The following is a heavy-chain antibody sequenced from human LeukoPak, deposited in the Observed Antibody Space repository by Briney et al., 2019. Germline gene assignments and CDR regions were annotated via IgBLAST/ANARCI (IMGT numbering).Heavy chain of an antibody. CDR3: ARDYGDYASALGYFDY. Sequence: SETLSLTCTVSGGSISSYYWSWIRQPPGKGLEWIGYIYYSGSTNYNPSLKSRVTISVDTSKNQFSLKLSSVTAADTAVYCCARDYGDYASALGYFDYWGQGTLVTVSS. CDR1: GGSISSYY. V-gene: IGHV4-59*01. CDR2: IYYSGST. D-gene: IGHD4-17*01. J-gene: IGHJ4*02.